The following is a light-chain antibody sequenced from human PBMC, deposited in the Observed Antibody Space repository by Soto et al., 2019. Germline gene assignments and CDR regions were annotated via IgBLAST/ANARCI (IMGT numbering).Light chain of an antibody. CDR3: CSYAASNTFV. Sequence: QSVLTQPRSVSGSPGQSVTISCTGTSSDVGGYNYVSWYQQYSGKAPKVMIYDVSKRPSGVPDRFSGSKSGNTASLTISGLQAEDEADYYCCSYAASNTFVLGTGTKVTVL. CDR2: DVS. V-gene: IGLV2-11*01. J-gene: IGLJ1*01. CDR1: SSDVGGYNY.